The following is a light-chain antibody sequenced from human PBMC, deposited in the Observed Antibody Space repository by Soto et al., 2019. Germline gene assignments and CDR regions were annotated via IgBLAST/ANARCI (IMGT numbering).Light chain of an antibody. CDR2: WAS. CDR1: RNLLYNDKNY. CDR3: QQFYTTPRT. J-gene: IGKJ2*01. Sequence: DIVMTQAPDSLAASLGAIVTINCKSSRNLLYNDKNYVAWYQQRPGQAPKLLIYWASTRESEVPVLISGSGSVTDFRLTIRDLQAADAAVYYCQQFYTTPRTFGQGTRVEI. V-gene: IGKV4-1*01.